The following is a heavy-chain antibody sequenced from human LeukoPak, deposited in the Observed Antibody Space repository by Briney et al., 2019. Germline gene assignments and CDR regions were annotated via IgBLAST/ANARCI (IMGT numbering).Heavy chain of an antibody. CDR3: TRDPDALDY. J-gene: IGHJ4*02. Sequence: GGSLRLSCAASGFTFSDYRMNWVRQAPGKGLEWVAYIRSSGSTIYYADSVKGRFTISRDTAKNSLYLQMNSLRDEDTAVYYCTRDPDALDYWGQGTLVTVSS. CDR2: IRSSGSTI. CDR1: GFTFSDYR. V-gene: IGHV3-48*02.